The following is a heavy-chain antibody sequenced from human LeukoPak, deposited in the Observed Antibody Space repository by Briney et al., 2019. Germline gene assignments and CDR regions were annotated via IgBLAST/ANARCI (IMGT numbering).Heavy chain of an antibody. J-gene: IGHJ4*02. D-gene: IGHD5-24*01. CDR3: ARAKSEMATIISFDY. CDR1: GGSISSGDYY. CDR2: IYYSGST. V-gene: IGHV4-30-4*01. Sequence: SQTLSLTCTVSGGSISSGDYYWSWIRQPPGKGLEWIGCIYYSGSTYYNPSLKSRVTISVDTSKNQFSLKLSSVTAADTAVYYCARAKSEMATIISFDYWGQGTLVTVSS.